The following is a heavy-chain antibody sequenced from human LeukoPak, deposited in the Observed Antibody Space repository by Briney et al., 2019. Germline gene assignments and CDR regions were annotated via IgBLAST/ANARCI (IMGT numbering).Heavy chain of an antibody. CDR1: GYTFTGYY. Sequence: ASVKVSCKASGYTFTGYYMHWVRQAPGQGLEWMGWINPNSGGTNYAQKFQGRVTMTRDTSISTAYMELSRLRSDDTAVYYCARDGGYVWGGYRYYFDYWGQGTLVTVSS. CDR3: ARDGGYVWGGYRYYFDY. J-gene: IGHJ4*02. D-gene: IGHD3-16*02. CDR2: INPNSGGT. V-gene: IGHV1-2*02.